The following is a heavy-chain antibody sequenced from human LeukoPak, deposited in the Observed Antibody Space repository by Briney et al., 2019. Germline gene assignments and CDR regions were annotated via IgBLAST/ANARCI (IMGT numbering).Heavy chain of an antibody. J-gene: IGHJ4*02. Sequence: SETLSLTCTVSGGSISSGGYYWSWIRQHPGKGLEWIGYIYYSGSTYYNPSLKSRVTISVDTSKNQFSLKLSSVTAADTAVYYCARDRRRSGVDYWGQGTLVTVSS. D-gene: IGHD6-19*01. CDR1: GGSISSGGYY. V-gene: IGHV4-31*03. CDR2: IYYSGST. CDR3: ARDRRRSGVDY.